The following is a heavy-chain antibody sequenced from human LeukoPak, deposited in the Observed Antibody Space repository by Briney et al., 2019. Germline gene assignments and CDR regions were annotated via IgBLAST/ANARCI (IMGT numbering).Heavy chain of an antibody. CDR2: ISVYNGNA. CDR1: GYTFTSYG. Sequence: ASVKVSCKASGYTFTSYGINWVRQAPGQGLEWMGWISVYNGNAKYAQKLQGRVTMTTDTSTTTAYMELRSLRSDDTAVYYCARPYCSGGSCHDYFDYWGQGTLVTVSS. CDR3: ARPYCSGGSCHDYFDY. V-gene: IGHV1-18*01. D-gene: IGHD2-15*01. J-gene: IGHJ4*02.